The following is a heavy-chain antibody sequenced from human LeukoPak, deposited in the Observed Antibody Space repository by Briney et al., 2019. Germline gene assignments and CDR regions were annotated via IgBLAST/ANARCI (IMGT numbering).Heavy chain of an antibody. D-gene: IGHD6-13*01. CDR1: GGSISSYY. CDR3: ARRSWYGSWFDP. J-gene: IGHJ5*02. CDR2: INHSGST. Sequence: PSETLSLTCTVSGGSISSYYWSWIRQPPGKGLEWIGEINHSGSTNYNPSLKSRVTISVDTSKNQFSLKLSSVTAADTAVYYCARRSWYGSWFDPWGQGTLVTVSS. V-gene: IGHV4-34*01.